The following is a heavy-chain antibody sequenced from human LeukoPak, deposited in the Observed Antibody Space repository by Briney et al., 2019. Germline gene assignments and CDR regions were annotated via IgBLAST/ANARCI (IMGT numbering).Heavy chain of an antibody. D-gene: IGHD3-22*01. Sequence: GESLKISCQGSGSRFTSYWIGWVRQMPGKGLEWMGIIYPGDSDTRYSPSFQGQVTISADKSISTAYLQWSSLKASDTAMYYCARQDYYYDSSGYFRLFDYWGQGTLVTVSS. CDR1: GSRFTSYW. CDR2: IYPGDSDT. V-gene: IGHV5-51*01. J-gene: IGHJ4*02. CDR3: ARQDYYYDSSGYFRLFDY.